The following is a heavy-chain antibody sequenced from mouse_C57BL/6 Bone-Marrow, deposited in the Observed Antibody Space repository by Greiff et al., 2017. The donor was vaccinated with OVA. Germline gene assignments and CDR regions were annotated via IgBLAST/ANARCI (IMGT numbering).Heavy chain of an antibody. V-gene: IGHV6-6*01. D-gene: IGHD2-5*01. CDR2: IRNKANNHAT. Sequence: EVQGVESGGGLVQPGGSMKLSCAASGFTFSDAWMDWVRQSPEKGLEWVAEIRNKANNHATYYAESVKGRFTISRDDSKSSVYLQMNSLRAEDTGIYYCTYYSNYGWFAYWGQGTLVTVSA. J-gene: IGHJ3*01. CDR3: TYYSNYGWFAY. CDR1: GFTFSDAW.